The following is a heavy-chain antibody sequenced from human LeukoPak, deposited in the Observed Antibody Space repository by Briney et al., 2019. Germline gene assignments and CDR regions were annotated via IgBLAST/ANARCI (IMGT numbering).Heavy chain of an antibody. Sequence: ASVKVSCKASGYTFTSYGISWVRQAPGQGLEWMGWINTNTGNPTYAQGFTGRFVFSLDTSVSTAYLQISSLKAEDTAVYYCAREYRRVSSSWDWFDPWGQGTLVTVSS. V-gene: IGHV7-4-1*02. J-gene: IGHJ5*02. CDR2: INTNTGNP. CDR3: AREYRRVSSSWDWFDP. CDR1: GYTFTSYG. D-gene: IGHD6-13*01.